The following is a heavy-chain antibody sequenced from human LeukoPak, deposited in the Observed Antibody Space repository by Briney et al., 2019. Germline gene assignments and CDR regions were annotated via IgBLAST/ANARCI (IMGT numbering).Heavy chain of an antibody. CDR3: ARALVRGSLGMDV. D-gene: IGHD3-10*01. V-gene: IGHV1-2*04. J-gene: IGHJ6*02. CDR1: GYTFTGYY. CDR2: INPNSGGT. Sequence: ASVKVSCKASGYTFTGYYMHWVRQAPGQGLEWMGWINPNSGGTNYAQKFQGWVTMTRDTSISTAYMELSRLRSDDTAVYYCARALVRGSLGMDVWGQGTTVTVSS.